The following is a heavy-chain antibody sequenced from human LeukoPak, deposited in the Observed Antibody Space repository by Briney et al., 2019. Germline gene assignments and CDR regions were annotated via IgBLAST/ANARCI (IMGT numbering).Heavy chain of an antibody. CDR2: ISGSGDRT. V-gene: IGHV3-23*01. CDR3: AKDLRPDILTGSPFDY. CDR1: GFTFSRYD. D-gene: IGHD3-9*01. Sequence: GGSLRLSCAASGFTFSRYDMNWVRQAPGKGLEWLSVISGSGDRTYYAGSVKGRFTVSRDNSKNTLCLQMNSLRAEDTAVYYCAKDLRPDILTGSPFDYWGQGSLVTVSS. J-gene: IGHJ4*02.